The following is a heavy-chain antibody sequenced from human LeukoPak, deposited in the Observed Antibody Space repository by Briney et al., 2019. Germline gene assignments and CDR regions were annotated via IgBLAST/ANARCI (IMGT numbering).Heavy chain of an antibody. J-gene: IGHJ5*01. V-gene: IGHV3-30*02. CDR3: ARDMYSTSSTNWFDS. Sequence: PGGSLRLSCAASGFTFSSHDMHWVRQAPGKGLEWMTFIRDDGSNKYYADSVKGRFTISRDNSKNTLYLQMKSLRPEDTAVYYCARDMYSTSSTNWFDSWGQGTLVTVSS. CDR2: IRDDGSNK. CDR1: GFTFSSHD. D-gene: IGHD6-6*01.